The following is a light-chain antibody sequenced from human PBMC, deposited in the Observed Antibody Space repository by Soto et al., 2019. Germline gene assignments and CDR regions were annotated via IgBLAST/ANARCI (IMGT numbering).Light chain of an antibody. CDR1: QGISSY. V-gene: IGKV1-9*01. Sequence: DIQSTQSPSFLSASVGDRVTITCRASQGISSYLAWYQQKPGKAPKLLIYAAFPLEDGVPSRFSGSGSGTEFTLTISSLQPEDFATYYCQQLSTYPRTFGPGTKVDIK. CDR2: AAF. J-gene: IGKJ1*01. CDR3: QQLSTYPRT.